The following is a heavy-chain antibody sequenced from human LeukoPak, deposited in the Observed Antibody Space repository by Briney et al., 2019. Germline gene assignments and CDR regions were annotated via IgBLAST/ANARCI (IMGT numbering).Heavy chain of an antibody. CDR2: ISSSGSTI. D-gene: IGHD1-7*01. CDR1: GFTFSSYE. CDR3: ARDLSPLPNYMGDY. J-gene: IGHJ4*02. V-gene: IGHV3-48*03. Sequence: GGSLRLSCAASGFTFSSYEMNWVRQAPGKGLEWVSYISSSGSTIYYADSVKGRFTISRDNAKNSLYLQMNSLRAEDTAVYYCARDLSPLPNYMGDYWGQGTLVTVSS.